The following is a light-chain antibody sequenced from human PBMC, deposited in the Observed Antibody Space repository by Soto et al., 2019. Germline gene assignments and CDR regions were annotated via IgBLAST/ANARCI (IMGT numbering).Light chain of an antibody. V-gene: IGLV3-21*03. Sequence: SSELTQQPSVSVAPGKTARITCGGNNIGSKSVHGYQQKPRQAPVLVVYDDSDRPSGIPERFSGSNSGNTATLTISRVEAGDEADYYCQVWDSSSDLWVFGGGTKLTVL. CDR3: QVWDSSSDLWV. J-gene: IGLJ3*02. CDR1: NIGSKS. CDR2: DDS.